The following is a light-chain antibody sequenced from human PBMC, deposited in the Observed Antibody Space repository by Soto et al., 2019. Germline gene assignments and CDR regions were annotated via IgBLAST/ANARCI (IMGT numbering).Light chain of an antibody. CDR3: LQYHNLWA. V-gene: IGKV3-15*01. J-gene: IGKJ1*01. Sequence: EIVLTQSPATLSLSPGERATLSCRASQSVNTKIAWYQLKPGQAPRLLIYRASTRATGVPARFSGSGSGTEFTLTISSLQSEDFTVYSCLQYHNLWAFGQGTKVDIK. CDR1: QSVNTK. CDR2: RAS.